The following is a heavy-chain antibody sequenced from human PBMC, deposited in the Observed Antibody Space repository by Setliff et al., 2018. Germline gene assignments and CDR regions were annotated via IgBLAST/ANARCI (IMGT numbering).Heavy chain of an antibody. V-gene: IGHV5-51*01. CDR3: ARSRSSFWSGYFNWFDP. Sequence: GESLKISCKGSGYSFTSYWIGWVRQMPGKGLGWMGIIYPGDSDTRYSPSFQGQVTISADKSISTAYLQWSSLKASDTAMYYCARSRSSFWSGYFNWFDPWGQGTLVTVSS. CDR2: IYPGDSDT. J-gene: IGHJ5*02. CDR1: GYSFTSYW. D-gene: IGHD3-3*01.